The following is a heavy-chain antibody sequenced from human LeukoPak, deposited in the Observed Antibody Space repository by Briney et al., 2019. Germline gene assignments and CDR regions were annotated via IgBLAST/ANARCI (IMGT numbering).Heavy chain of an antibody. V-gene: IGHV4-59*01. Sequence: SETLSLTCTVSGASIGSYYWNWIRQPPGKGLEFIGHVHYSGTANYNPSLRSRVTISIDTSKKHFFLKLKSVTAADTAVYYCARGYGDFRVEGRYFHSWGQGTLVTVSS. D-gene: IGHD4-17*01. CDR3: ARGYGDFRVEGRYFHS. CDR2: VHYSGTA. CDR1: GASIGSYY. J-gene: IGHJ4*02.